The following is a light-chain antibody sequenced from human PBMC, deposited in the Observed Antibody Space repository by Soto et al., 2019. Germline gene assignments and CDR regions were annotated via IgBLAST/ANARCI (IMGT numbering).Light chain of an antibody. CDR3: QQYHIHST. J-gene: IGKJ1*01. V-gene: IGKV1-5*03. Sequence: DIQMTQSPSTLSASVGDRVTITCRASESINIWLAWFQQKPGKAPKLLISKASTLESGVPSRFSGSGSGTEFTLTISSLQPDDFATYDCQQYHIHSTFGQGTKVEVK. CDR2: KAS. CDR1: ESINIW.